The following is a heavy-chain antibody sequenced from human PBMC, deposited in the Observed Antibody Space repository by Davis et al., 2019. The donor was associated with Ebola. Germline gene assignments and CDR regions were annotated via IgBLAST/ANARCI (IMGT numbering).Heavy chain of an antibody. CDR1: GYTFTSYG. D-gene: IGHD3-10*01. J-gene: IGHJ4*02. CDR2: IIPIFGTA. Sequence: ASVKVSCKASGYTFTSYGISWVRQAPGQGLEWMGGIIPIFGTANYAQKFQGRVTMTTDTSTRTAYMELRSLRSDDTAVYYCARDPPGREDYWGQGTLVTVSS. V-gene: IGHV1-18*01. CDR3: ARDPPGREDY.